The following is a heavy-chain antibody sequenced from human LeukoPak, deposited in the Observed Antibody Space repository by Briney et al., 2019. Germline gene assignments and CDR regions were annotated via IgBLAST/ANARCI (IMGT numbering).Heavy chain of an antibody. Sequence: SETLSLTCTVSGGSISSYYWSWIRQPPGKGLEWIGYIYYSGSTNYNPSLKSRVTISVDTSKNQFSLKLSSVTAADTAVYYCARGVVRGVMSNWFDPWGQGTLVTVSS. CDR1: GGSISSYY. J-gene: IGHJ5*02. V-gene: IGHV4-59*01. D-gene: IGHD3-10*01. CDR3: ARGVVRGVMSNWFDP. CDR2: IYYSGST.